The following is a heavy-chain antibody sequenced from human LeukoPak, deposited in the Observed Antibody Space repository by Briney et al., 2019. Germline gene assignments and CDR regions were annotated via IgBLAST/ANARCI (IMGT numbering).Heavy chain of an antibody. CDR2: INHSGST. J-gene: IGHJ4*02. Sequence: PSETLSLTCAAYGGSFSGYYWIWIRQPPGKGLEWIGEINHSGSTNYNPYLKSRVTISVDTSKNQFSLKLSSVTAADTAVYFCARGRGYGAYWGQGTLVTVSS. CDR1: GGSFSGYY. CDR3: ARGRGYGAY. V-gene: IGHV4-34*01. D-gene: IGHD4-17*01.